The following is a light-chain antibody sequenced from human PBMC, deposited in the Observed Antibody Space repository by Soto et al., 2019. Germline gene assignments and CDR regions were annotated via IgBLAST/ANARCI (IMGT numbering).Light chain of an antibody. CDR3: SSYAGSNTLYV. V-gene: IGLV2-8*01. CDR1: SSDVGGYNY. CDR2: EVN. Sequence: QALLSPPSSASVYLAQSVTTSSTRTSSDVGGYNYVSWYQQHPGKAPKLMIYEVNKRPSGVPDRFSGSKSGNTASLTVSGLQADDEADYYCSSYAGSNTLYVFGTGTKVTVL. J-gene: IGLJ1*01.